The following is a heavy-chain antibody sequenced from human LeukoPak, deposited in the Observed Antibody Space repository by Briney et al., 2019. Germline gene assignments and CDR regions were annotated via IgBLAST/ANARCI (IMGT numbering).Heavy chain of an antibody. Sequence: GGSLRLSCAASGFTFSTYAVNWVRQAPGKGLEWVSAISSTGLTTYYADSVKGRFSISRDNSKNTLYLQMNSLRAEDTAVYYCAKGVSGWPYYFDYWGRGTLVTVSS. CDR3: AKGVSGWPYYFDY. CDR2: ISSTGLTT. CDR1: GFTFSTYA. D-gene: IGHD6-19*01. V-gene: IGHV3-23*01. J-gene: IGHJ4*02.